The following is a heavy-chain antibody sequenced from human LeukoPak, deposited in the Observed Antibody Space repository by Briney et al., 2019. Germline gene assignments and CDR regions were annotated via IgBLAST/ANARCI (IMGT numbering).Heavy chain of an antibody. CDR3: ARQSYYYDSSGYYHDY. CDR1: GFTFSNYW. Sequence: GGSLRLSCAASGFTFSNYWMHWVRQAPGKGLLWVSRINTDGSGTTYADSVKGRFTISRDNTKNTLYLQVNSLRAEDTAVYYCARQSYYYDSSGYYHDYWGQGTLVTVSS. CDR2: INTDGSGT. V-gene: IGHV3-74*01. J-gene: IGHJ4*02. D-gene: IGHD3-22*01.